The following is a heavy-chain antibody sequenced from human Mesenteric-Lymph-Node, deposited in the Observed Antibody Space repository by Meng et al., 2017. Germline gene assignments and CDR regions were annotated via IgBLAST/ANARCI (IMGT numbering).Heavy chain of an antibody. Sequence: GESLKISCAASGFTFSSYEMNWVRQAPGKGLEWVSYISSSGSTIYYADSVKGRFTISRDNAKNSLYLQMNSLRAEDTAVYYCARVGGILTGYYIRAFDIWGQGTMVTVSS. J-gene: IGHJ3*02. CDR1: GFTFSSYE. D-gene: IGHD3-9*01. V-gene: IGHV3-48*03. CDR3: ARVGGILTGYYIRAFDI. CDR2: ISSSGSTI.